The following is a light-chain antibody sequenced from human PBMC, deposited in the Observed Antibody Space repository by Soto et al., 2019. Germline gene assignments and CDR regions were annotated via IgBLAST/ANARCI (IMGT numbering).Light chain of an antibody. CDR1: RIGSKS. CDR3: QVWDSSTDHAV. CDR2: DDS. Sequence: SYTLTQPPSVSAAPGQTASIACGGGRIGSKSVHWYQQKAGQAPVLVVYDDSDRPSGIPERFSGSNSQSTATLTISRVEAGDEADYFCQVWDSSTDHAVFGGGTKVTVL. V-gene: IGLV3-21*02. J-gene: IGLJ2*01.